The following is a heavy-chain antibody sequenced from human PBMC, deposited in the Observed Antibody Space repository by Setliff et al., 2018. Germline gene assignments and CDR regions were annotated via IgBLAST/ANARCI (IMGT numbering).Heavy chain of an antibody. J-gene: IGHJ4*02. CDR3: ARGVRTGHLDS. CDR1: GHSISNDYW. D-gene: IGHD1-1*01. CDR2: INQSGTT. V-gene: IGHV4-4*02. Sequence: SETLSLTCAVSGHSISNDYWWSWVRQHPERELEWIGEINQSGTTNYNTPLKDRATISVDNSKNQFSLNLNSVTVAHTAVYLCARGVRTGHLDSWGQGTLVTVSS.